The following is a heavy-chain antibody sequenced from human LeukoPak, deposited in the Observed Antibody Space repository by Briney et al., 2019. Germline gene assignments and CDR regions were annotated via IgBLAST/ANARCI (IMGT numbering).Heavy chain of an antibody. CDR2: ISYEGSDK. CDR1: GFTFRNYG. CDR3: AKDSDIVVVPAAMNG. J-gene: IGHJ4*02. V-gene: IGHV3-30*18. Sequence: PGGSLRLSCAASGFTFRNYGMHRVRQAPGKGLEWVAVISYEGSDKYYADSVKGRFTISRDNSKNTLYLQMNSLRAEDTAVYYCAKDSDIVVVPAAMNGWGQGTLVTVSS. D-gene: IGHD2-2*01.